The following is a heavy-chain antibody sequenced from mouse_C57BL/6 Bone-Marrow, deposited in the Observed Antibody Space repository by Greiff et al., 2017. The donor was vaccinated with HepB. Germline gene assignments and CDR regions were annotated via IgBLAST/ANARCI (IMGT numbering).Heavy chain of an antibody. J-gene: IGHJ2*01. V-gene: IGHV2-2*01. CDR1: GFSLTSYG. D-gene: IGHD1-1*01. Sequence: VQLQQSGPGLVQPSQSLSITCTVSGFSLTSYGVHWVRQSPGKGLEWLGVIWSGGSTDYNAAFISRLSISKDNSKSPVFFKMNILQADDTAIYYCARNYSGSSSDYFDYWGQGTTLTVSS. CDR3: ARNYSGSSSDYFDY. CDR2: IWSGGST.